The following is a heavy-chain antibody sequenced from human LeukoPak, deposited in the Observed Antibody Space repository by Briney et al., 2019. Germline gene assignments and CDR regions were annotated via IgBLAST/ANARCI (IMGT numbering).Heavy chain of an antibody. V-gene: IGHV3-30*18. Sequence: GRSLRLSCAASRFTFSSYGMHWVRQAPGKGLEWVAVISYDGSNKYYADFVKGRFTISRDNSKNTLYLQMNSLRAEDTAVYYCAKVGIEQWLVLYYFDYWGQGTLVTVTS. CDR1: RFTFSSYG. D-gene: IGHD6-19*01. CDR2: ISYDGSNK. CDR3: AKVGIEQWLVLYYFDY. J-gene: IGHJ4*02.